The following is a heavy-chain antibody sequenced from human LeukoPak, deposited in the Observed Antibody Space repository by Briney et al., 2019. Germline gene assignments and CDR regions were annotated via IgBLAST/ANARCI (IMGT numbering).Heavy chain of an antibody. CDR1: GGSFSGYY. V-gene: IGHV4-34*01. J-gene: IGHJ3*02. CDR3: ARAGYDYVWGSYRQHAFDI. D-gene: IGHD3-16*02. Sequence: SETLSHTCAVYGGSFSGYYWSWIRQPPGKGLEWIGEINHSGSTNYNPSLKSRVTISVDTSKNQFSLKLSSVTAADTAVYYCARAGYDYVWGSYRQHAFDIWGQGTMVTVSS. CDR2: INHSGST.